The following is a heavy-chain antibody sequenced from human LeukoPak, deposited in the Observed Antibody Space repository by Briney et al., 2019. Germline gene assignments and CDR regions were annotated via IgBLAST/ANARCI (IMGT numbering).Heavy chain of an antibody. J-gene: IGHJ4*02. CDR1: GYTFTGYY. CDR3: ARPYCCGGSCHDYFDY. CDR2: INPHTGGT. D-gene: IGHD2-15*01. V-gene: IGHV1-2*02. Sequence: GASVKVSCRACGYTFTGYYMHWVRQAPGQGLEWMGWINPHTGGTNYAQKFQGRVTMTRDASISTAYMELSRLRSDDTAVYYCARPYCCGGSCHDYFDYWGQGTLVTVSS.